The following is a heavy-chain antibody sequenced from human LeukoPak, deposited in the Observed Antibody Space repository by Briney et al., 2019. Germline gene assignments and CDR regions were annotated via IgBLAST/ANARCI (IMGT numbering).Heavy chain of an antibody. Sequence: TSETLSLTCTVPGGSIRRYYWSGIRQPPGKGPEWIGDIYYRGGTHYNPPLKSRVTISVDTSKNQFSLKLSSVTAADTAVYYCARDLVVPAANSNYYYYGMDVWGQGTTVTVSS. J-gene: IGHJ6*02. CDR3: ARDLVVPAANSNYYYYGMDV. V-gene: IGHV4-59*01. CDR2: IYYRGGT. CDR1: GGSIRRYY. D-gene: IGHD2-2*01.